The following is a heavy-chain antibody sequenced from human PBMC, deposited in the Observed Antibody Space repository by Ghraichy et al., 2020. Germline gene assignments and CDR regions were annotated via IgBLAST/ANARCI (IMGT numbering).Heavy chain of an antibody. D-gene: IGHD2-15*01. V-gene: IGHV3-23*01. J-gene: IGHJ4*02. CDR1: GFTFSNYA. Sequence: GESLRLSCAASGFTFSNYAMSWVRQAPGKGLEWVSAISGSGGTTYYADSVKGRFTISRDNSKNTLYLQMNTLRAEDMAVYYCAKGGCSGGTCYSDLDYWGQGTLVTVSS. CDR2: ISGSGGTT. CDR3: AKGGCSGGTCYSDLDY.